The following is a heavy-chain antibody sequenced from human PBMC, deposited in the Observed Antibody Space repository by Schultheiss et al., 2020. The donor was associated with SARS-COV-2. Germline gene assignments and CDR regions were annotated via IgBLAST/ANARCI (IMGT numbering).Heavy chain of an antibody. J-gene: IGHJ4*02. V-gene: IGHV3-53*01. CDR1: GFAVSGYF. Sequence: GGSLRLSCAASGFAVSGYFMSWVRQAPGKRLEWVSVMYSGGNKYYGDSVKDRFIISRDRSKNTLYLQMNSLRVDDTAVYYCARGDTNAWYWGDYCGPGTLVTVSS. CDR2: MYSGGNK. D-gene: IGHD2-8*02. CDR3: ARGDTNAWYWGDY.